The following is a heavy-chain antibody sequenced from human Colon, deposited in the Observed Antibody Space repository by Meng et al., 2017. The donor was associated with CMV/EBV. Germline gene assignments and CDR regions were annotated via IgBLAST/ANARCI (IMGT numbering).Heavy chain of an antibody. V-gene: IGHV1-18*01. CDR2: IATFKDDT. CDR1: GDTFNNYV. J-gene: IGHJ4*02. Sequence: ASGDTFNNYVINWVRQAPGQGLEWMGWIATFKDDTRSAQKFQGRVTMTTDTSTSTAYMELRNLRPDDTAIYYCAAAWKFAGSPLDYWGQGTLVTVSS. D-gene: IGHD3-10*01. CDR3: AAAWKFAGSPLDY.